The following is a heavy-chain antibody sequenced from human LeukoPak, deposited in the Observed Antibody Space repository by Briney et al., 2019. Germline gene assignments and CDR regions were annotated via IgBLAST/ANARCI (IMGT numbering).Heavy chain of an antibody. Sequence: QTGGSLRLSCAASGFTFSSYAMSWVRQAPGKGVEWVSAISGSGGSTYYADSVKGRFTISRDNSKNTLYLQMNSLRAEDTAVYYCAKDGPAEADYDFWSGYYTGLGYFDYWGQGTLVTVSS. CDR1: GFTFSSYA. J-gene: IGHJ4*02. V-gene: IGHV3-23*01. CDR2: ISGSGGST. D-gene: IGHD3-3*01. CDR3: AKDGPAEADYDFWSGYYTGLGYFDY.